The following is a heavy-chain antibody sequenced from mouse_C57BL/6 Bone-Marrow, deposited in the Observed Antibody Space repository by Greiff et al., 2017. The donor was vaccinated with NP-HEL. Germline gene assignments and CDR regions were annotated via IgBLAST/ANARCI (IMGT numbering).Heavy chain of an antibody. CDR2: LSNLAYSI. Sequence: EVKLMESGGGLVQPGGSLKLSCAASGFTFSDYGMAWVRQAPRKGPEWVAFLSNLAYSIYYADTVTGRFNISRENAKNTLYLEMSSLRSEDTAMYYCARLISLYYAMDYWGQGTSVTVSS. CDR3: ARLISLYYAMDY. CDR1: GFTFSDYG. J-gene: IGHJ4*01. V-gene: IGHV5-15*01.